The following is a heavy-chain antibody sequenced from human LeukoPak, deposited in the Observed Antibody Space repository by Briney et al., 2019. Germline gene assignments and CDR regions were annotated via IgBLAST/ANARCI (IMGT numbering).Heavy chain of an antibody. D-gene: IGHD2/OR15-2a*01. V-gene: IGHV4-30-4*01. Sequence: PPETLSLTPTVSRGSIRIGIYYWGSIRHPPRNGLGWIRYTYYIGRTTNNPSLKSRVTISVDTSKTQFSLKLSSVSVADTAVYYCARARSNTFDYWGQGTLVTVS. CDR3: ARARSNTFDY. CDR2: TYYIGRT. J-gene: IGHJ4*02. CDR1: RGSIRIGIYY.